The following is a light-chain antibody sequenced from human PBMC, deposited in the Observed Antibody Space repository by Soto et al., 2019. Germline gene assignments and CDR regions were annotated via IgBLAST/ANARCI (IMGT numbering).Light chain of an antibody. V-gene: IGKV1-5*03. CDR3: QQYDNYPYT. Sequence: DIQMTQSPSPLSASVGDRVTITCRASQSISSWLAWYQQKPGKAPKILIYKASSLESGVPSRFSGSGSGTEFTLTISSLQPDDFATYYCQQYDNYPYTFGQGSKLEIK. CDR2: KAS. CDR1: QSISSW. J-gene: IGKJ2*01.